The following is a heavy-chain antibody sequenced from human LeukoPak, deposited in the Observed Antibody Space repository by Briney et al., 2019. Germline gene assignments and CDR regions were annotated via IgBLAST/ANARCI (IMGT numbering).Heavy chain of an antibody. CDR3: AKLRGIAAAGDWFDP. J-gene: IGHJ5*02. CDR2: ISGSGGST. CDR1: GFTFSSYA. D-gene: IGHD6-13*01. Sequence: GGSLRLSCAASGFTFSSYAMSWVRQAPGKGLEWVSAISGSGGSTYYADSVKGRFTISRDNSKNTLYLQMNSLRAEDTAVYHCAKLRGIAAAGDWFDPWGQGTLVTVSS. V-gene: IGHV3-23*01.